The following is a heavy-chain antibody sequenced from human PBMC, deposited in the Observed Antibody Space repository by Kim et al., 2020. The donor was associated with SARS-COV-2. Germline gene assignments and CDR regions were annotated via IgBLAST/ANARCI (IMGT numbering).Heavy chain of an antibody. CDR2: K. V-gene: IGHV3-7*04. J-gene: IGHJ4*02. CDR3: ARGHTTSSGVY. D-gene: IGHD6-6*01. Sequence: KYYVDSGKDRFTISRDNAKSSLFLQMNSLRAEDTAVYYCARGHTTSSGVYWGQGTVVTVSS.